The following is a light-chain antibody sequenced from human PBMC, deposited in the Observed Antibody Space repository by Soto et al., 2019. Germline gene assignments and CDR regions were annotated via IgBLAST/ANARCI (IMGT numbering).Light chain of an antibody. CDR1: QSVSSP. Sequence: EFVLTQSPATLSLSPGERATLPCRASQSVSSPLAWYQQKPGQAPRLLIHDASSRATGIPARFSGSGSGTDFTLTISSLEPEDFAVYYCQQRSNWPPSITFGQGTRLEIK. CDR2: DAS. CDR3: QQRSNWPPSIT. V-gene: IGKV3-11*01. J-gene: IGKJ5*01.